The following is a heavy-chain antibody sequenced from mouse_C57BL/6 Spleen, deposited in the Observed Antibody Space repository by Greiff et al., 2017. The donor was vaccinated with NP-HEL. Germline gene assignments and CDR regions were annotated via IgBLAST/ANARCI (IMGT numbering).Heavy chain of an antibody. J-gene: IGHJ2*01. CDR1: GFTFSDYG. Sequence: EVQGVESGGGLVQPGGSLKLSCAASGFTFSDYGMAWVRQAPRKGPEWVAFISNLAYSIYYADTVTGRFTISRENAKNTLYLEMSSRRSEDTAMYYCARQGLGRGYYFDYWGQGTTLTVSS. V-gene: IGHV5-15*01. CDR2: ISNLAYSI. D-gene: IGHD4-1*01. CDR3: ARQGLGRGYYFDY.